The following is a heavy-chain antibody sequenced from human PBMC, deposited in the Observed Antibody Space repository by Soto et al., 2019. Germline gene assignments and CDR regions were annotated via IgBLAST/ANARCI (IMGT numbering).Heavy chain of an antibody. D-gene: IGHD3-22*01. CDR1: EFTFSNYA. V-gene: IGHV3-23*01. CDR3: AKNPGYYYDSTGYHFDY. CDR2: ISYGGGTT. Sequence: EVQLLESGGGLVQPGGSLRLSCAASEFTFSNYAMSWVRQAPGKGLEWVSAISYGGGTTYYADSVKGRFTISRDNSKNTLDLKMNSLRAEDTAVYYCAKNPGYYYDSTGYHFDYWGQGTLVTVSS. J-gene: IGHJ4*02.